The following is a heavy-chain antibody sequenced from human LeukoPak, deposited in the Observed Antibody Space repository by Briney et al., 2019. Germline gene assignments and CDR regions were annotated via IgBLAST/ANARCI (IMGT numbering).Heavy chain of an antibody. CDR3: ARSPRGGTKTYFDY. J-gene: IGHJ4*02. V-gene: IGHV4-59*01. CDR1: GGPISNYY. CDR2: IYYSGST. D-gene: IGHD1-14*01. Sequence: SETLSLTCTVSGGPISNYYWSWVRQPPGKGLEWIGYIYYSGSTNYNPSLKSRVTISVDTSKNQFSLRLSSVTAADTAVYYCARSPRGGTKTYFDYWGQGTLVTVSP.